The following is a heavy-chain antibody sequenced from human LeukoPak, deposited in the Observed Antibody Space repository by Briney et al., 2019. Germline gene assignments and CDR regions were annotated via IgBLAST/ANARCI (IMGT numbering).Heavy chain of an antibody. CDR3: ARDQGNRDYFDY. V-gene: IGHV3-7*01. J-gene: IGHJ4*02. D-gene: IGHD3-10*01. Sequence: GGSLRLSCAASGFTFSSYSMNWVRQAPGKGLEWVANIKHDGSEKYYVDSVKGRFTISRDNAKNSLSLQMSSLRAEDTAVYYCARDQGNRDYFDYWGQGALVTVSS. CDR2: IKHDGSEK. CDR1: GFTFSSYS.